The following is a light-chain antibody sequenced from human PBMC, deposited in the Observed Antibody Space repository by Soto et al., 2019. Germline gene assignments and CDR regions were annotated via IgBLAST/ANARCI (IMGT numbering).Light chain of an antibody. Sequence: EIVLTQSPATLSLSPGERATLSCRASQSVSSYLAWYQQKPGQAPRLLIYDASNRATGIPARFSGSGSGTDFTLTISSLEPEDFAVYYCQQHSNWPPALTFGGGTKVEIK. CDR3: QQHSNWPPALT. J-gene: IGKJ4*01. CDR1: QSVSSY. V-gene: IGKV3-11*01. CDR2: DAS.